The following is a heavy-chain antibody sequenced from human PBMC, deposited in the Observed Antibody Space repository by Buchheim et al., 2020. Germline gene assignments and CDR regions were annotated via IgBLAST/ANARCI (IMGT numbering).Heavy chain of an antibody. CDR2: ISNTGDST. D-gene: IGHD5-18*01. J-gene: IGHJ4*02. V-gene: IGHV3-23*01. CDR3: ARRYNSFDY. Sequence: VRLLESGGGLAQPGGSLRLSCAASGFTFSSYAMSWVRQAPGKGLEWVSTISNTGDSTYYGASVKGRFTVSRDNSKNALYLQMNTLRAEDTAVYYCARRYNSFDYWGRGTL. CDR1: GFTFSSYA.